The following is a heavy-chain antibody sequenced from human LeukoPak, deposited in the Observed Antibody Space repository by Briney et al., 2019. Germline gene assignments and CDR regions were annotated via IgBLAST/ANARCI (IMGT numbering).Heavy chain of an antibody. V-gene: IGHV1-24*01. CDR3: ATTPTTASRMDY. CDR2: FDPEDGET. J-gene: IGHJ4*02. Sequence: GASVKVSCKVSGYTLTELSMHWVRQAPGKGLEWMGGFDPEDGETIYAQKFQGRVTMTEDTSTDTAYMELSSLRSEDTAVYYCATTPTTASRMDYWGQGTLVTVSS. CDR1: GYTLTELS. D-gene: IGHD4-17*01.